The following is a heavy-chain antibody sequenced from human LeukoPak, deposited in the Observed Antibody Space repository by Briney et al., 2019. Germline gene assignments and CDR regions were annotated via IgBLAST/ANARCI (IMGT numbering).Heavy chain of an antibody. J-gene: IGHJ2*01. CDR3: ATSSGYYYYWYFDL. V-gene: IGHV3-53*01. Sequence: GGSLRLSCAASGFTVSSNYMTWVRQAPGKGLEWASVIYAGGSTYYADSVKGRFTISRDNSKNTLYLQMNSLRAEDTAVYYCATSSGYYYYWYFDLWGRGTLVTVSS. CDR2: IYAGGST. D-gene: IGHD3-22*01. CDR1: GFTVSSNY.